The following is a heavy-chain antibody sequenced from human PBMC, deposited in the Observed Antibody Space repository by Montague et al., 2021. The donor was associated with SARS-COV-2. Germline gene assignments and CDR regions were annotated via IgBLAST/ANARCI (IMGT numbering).Heavy chain of an antibody. J-gene: IGHJ4*02. CDR3: VRYSGWFYFDF. Sequence: CAISGDSVSSNRVAWSWIRQSPPRGLEWLGRTYYRSKWYSDYAPSVRGRLTVNPDASKNEFSLELNYMTPEDTAVYYCVRYSGWFYFDFWGQGTLVTVSS. CDR2: TYYRSKWYS. D-gene: IGHD6-19*01. V-gene: IGHV6-1*01. CDR1: GDSVSSNRVA.